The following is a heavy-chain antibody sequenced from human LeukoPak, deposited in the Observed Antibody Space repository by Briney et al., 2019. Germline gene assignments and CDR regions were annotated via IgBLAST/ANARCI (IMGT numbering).Heavy chain of an antibody. J-gene: IGHJ4*02. Sequence: GGGPRLSCAAPGFTLSNKYMSWGRPAPGKGGGCVSVIYSGGTTYYADPVRGRFSISRDSSKNTVYLQMNSLRVEDTAVYYCARDPGGSYSHGIWGQGTLVTVSS. V-gene: IGHV3-53*01. CDR2: IYSGGTT. CDR1: GFTLSNKY. D-gene: IGHD1-26*01. CDR3: ARDPGGSYSHGI.